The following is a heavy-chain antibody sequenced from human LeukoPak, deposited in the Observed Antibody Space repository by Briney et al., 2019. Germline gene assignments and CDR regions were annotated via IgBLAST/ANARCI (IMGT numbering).Heavy chain of an antibody. D-gene: IGHD2-2*01. Sequence: SETLSLTCTVSGGSISSGSYYWSWIRQPAGKGLEWIGRIYTSGSTNYNPSLKSRVTISVDTSKDQFSLKLSSVTAADTAVYYCARGIVVVPAAPGGWFDPWGQGTLVTVSS. CDR1: GGSISSGSYY. CDR2: IYTSGST. V-gene: IGHV4-61*02. J-gene: IGHJ5*02. CDR3: ARGIVVVPAAPGGWFDP.